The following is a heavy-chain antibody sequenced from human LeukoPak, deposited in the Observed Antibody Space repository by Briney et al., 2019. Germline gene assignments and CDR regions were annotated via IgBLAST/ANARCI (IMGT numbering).Heavy chain of an antibody. CDR2: ISAYNGNT. V-gene: IGHV1-18*01. J-gene: IGHJ3*02. CDR3: ARDAPPHCSSTSCYSAFDI. CDR1: GYTFTSYG. Sequence: ASVKASCKASGYTFTSYGISWVRQAPGQGLEWMGWISAYNGNTNYAQKLQGRVTMTTDTSTSTAYMELRSLRSDDTAVYYCARDAPPHCSSTSCYSAFDIWGQGTMVTVSS. D-gene: IGHD2-2*02.